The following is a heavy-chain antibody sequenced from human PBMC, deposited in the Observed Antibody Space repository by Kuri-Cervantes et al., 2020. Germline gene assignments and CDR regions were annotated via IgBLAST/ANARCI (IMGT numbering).Heavy chain of an antibody. CDR3: TRGRTMGTGAGPDDDFDV. J-gene: IGHJ3*01. CDR1: GYSISSGYY. Sequence: SQTLSLTCAVSGYSISSGYYWGWIRQPPGKGLEWIGSIYHSGSTYYNPSLRSRVTISVDTSKNQFSLKLSSVTAADTAVYYCTRGRTMGTGAGPDDDFDVWGQGTMVTVSS. CDR2: IYHSGST. V-gene: IGHV4-38-2*01. D-gene: IGHD4/OR15-4a*01.